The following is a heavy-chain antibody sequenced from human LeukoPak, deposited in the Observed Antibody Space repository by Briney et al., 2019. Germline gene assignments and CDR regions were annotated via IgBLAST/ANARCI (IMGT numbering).Heavy chain of an antibody. CDR1: GFTFSSYA. Sequence: GGSLRLSCAVSGFTFSSYAMHWVRQAPGKGLEWVAVISYDGSNKYYADSVKGRFTISRDNSKNTLYLQMNSLRAEDTAVYYCAKSFYGGSYRLFDYWGQGTLVTVSS. V-gene: IGHV3-30-3*02. CDR2: ISYDGSNK. CDR3: AKSFYGGSYRLFDY. D-gene: IGHD1-26*01. J-gene: IGHJ4*02.